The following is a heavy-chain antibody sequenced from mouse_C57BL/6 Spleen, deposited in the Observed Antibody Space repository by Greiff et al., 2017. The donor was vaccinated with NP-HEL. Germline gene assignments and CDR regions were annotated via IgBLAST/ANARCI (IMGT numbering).Heavy chain of an antibody. CDR2: IDPEDGDT. V-gene: IGHV14-1*01. CDR1: GFNIKDYY. D-gene: IGHD1-1*01. CDR3: TTDYYGSSYSPFAY. J-gene: IGHJ3*01. Sequence: EVQLQQSGAELVRPGASVKLSCTASGFNIKDYYMHWVKQRPEQGLEWIGRIDPEDGDTEYAPKFQGTATMTADTSSNTAYLQLSSLTSEDTAVYYCTTDYYGSSYSPFAYWGQGTLVTVSA.